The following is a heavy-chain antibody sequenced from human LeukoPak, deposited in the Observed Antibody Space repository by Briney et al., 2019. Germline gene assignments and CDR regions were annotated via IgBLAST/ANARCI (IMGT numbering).Heavy chain of an antibody. V-gene: IGHV4-61*02. J-gene: IGHJ4*02. CDR1: GGSISSSSYY. D-gene: IGHD6-6*01. Sequence: SETLSLTCTVSGGSISSSSYYWSWIRQPAGKGLEWIGRIYTSGSTNYNPSLKSRVTMSVDTSKNQFSLKLSSVTAADTAVYYCAREGVGIAARTDYRGHFDYWGQGTLVTVSS. CDR2: IYTSGST. CDR3: AREGVGIAARTDYRGHFDY.